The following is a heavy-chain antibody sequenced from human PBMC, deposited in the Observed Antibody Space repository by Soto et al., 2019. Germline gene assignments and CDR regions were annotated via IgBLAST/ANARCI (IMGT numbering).Heavy chain of an antibody. V-gene: IGHV3-11*06. CDR3: ANFGGGFKFDP. J-gene: IGHJ5*02. Sequence: QVQLVESGGGLVKPGGSLRLSCAASGFTFSDYYMSWIRQAPGKGREWVSYISSSSSYTNYADSVKGRFTNSRDNAQNPLYLQMNSLRAEDTAVYYWANFGGGFKFDPWGQGTMVTVSS. CDR2: ISSSSSYT. CDR1: GFTFSDYY. D-gene: IGHD3-16*01.